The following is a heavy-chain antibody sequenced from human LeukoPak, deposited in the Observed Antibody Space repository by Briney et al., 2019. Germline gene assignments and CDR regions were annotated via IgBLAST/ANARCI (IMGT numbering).Heavy chain of an antibody. CDR2: ISYDGSNK. Sequence: GGSLRLSCAASGFTFSSYGMHWVRQAPGKGLEWVAVISYDGSNKYYADSVKGRFTISRDNSKNTLYLQMNSLRAEDTAVYYCAKDAVPHLAYCGGDCFSGVSYYHGMDVWGQGTTVTVSS. V-gene: IGHV3-30*18. J-gene: IGHJ6*02. D-gene: IGHD2-21*02. CDR1: GFTFSSYG. CDR3: AKDAVPHLAYCGGDCFSGVSYYHGMDV.